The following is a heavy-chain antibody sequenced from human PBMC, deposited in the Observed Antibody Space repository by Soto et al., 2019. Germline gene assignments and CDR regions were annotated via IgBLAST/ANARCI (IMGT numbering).Heavy chain of an antibody. CDR2: INPSGGST. CDR3: ARAGAAVAGIYYYYGMDV. D-gene: IGHD6-19*01. V-gene: IGHV1-46*01. J-gene: IGHJ6*02. Sequence: ASVKGSCKASGYSFTSYYMHWVRQAPGQGLEWMGIINPSGGSTSYAQKFQGRVTMTRDTSTSTVYMELSSLRSEDTAVYYCARAGAAVAGIYYYYGMDVWSQGTTVTVSS. CDR1: GYSFTSYY.